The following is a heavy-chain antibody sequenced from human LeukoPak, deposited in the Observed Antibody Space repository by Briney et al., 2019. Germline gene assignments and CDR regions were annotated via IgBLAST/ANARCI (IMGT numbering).Heavy chain of an antibody. D-gene: IGHD3-10*01. CDR1: GFTFSWYA. Sequence: GRSPRLSCAASGFTFSWYAMDWVRQAPGKGLEWVAVISYDGSNKYYADSVRGRFTISRDNSKNTLYLQMNSLRAEDTAVYFCARGLHYGSGSSSGYDYYGMDLWGQGTTVTVSS. CDR3: ARGLHYGSGSSSGYDYYGMDL. CDR2: ISYDGSNK. J-gene: IGHJ6*02. V-gene: IGHV3-30-3*01.